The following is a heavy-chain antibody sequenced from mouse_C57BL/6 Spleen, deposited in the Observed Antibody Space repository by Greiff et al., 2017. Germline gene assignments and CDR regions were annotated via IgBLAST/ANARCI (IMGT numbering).Heavy chain of an antibody. D-gene: IGHD1-1*01. CDR2: IDPENGDT. V-gene: IGHV14-4*01. CDR3: TSLITTVVADCDY. Sequence: EVQLQQSGAELVRPGASVKLSCTASGFNIQDDYMHWVKQRPEQGLEWIGWIDPENGDTEYASKFQGKATITADTSSNTAYLQLSNLTCQDTAVYYCTSLITTVVADCDYWGQGTTLTVSS. CDR1: GFNIQDDY. J-gene: IGHJ2*01.